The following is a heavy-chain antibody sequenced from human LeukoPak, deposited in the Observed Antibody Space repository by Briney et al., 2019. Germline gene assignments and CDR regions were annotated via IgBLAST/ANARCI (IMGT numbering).Heavy chain of an antibody. CDR1: GGSISSYY. CDR2: IYYSGST. V-gene: IGHV4-59*01. Sequence: PSETLSLTCTVSGGSISSYYWSWIRQPPGKGLEWIGYIYYSGSTNYNPSLKSRVTMSVDTSKNQFSLKLSSVTAADTAVYYCARAYLHYYDSSGYLYYFDYWGQGTLVTVSS. D-gene: IGHD3-22*01. J-gene: IGHJ4*02. CDR3: ARAYLHYYDSSGYLYYFDY.